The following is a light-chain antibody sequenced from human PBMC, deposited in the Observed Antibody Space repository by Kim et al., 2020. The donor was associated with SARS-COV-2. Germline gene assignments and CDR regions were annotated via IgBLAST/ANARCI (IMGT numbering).Light chain of an antibody. Sequence: QLVLTQSPSASAFLGASVKVTCTLSSGHSNYAIAWHQQRPEKGPRYLMKVNSDGSHTKGDGIPDRFSGSSSGAERYLTISSLQSEDEADYYCQTWGTGWVFGGGTQLTVL. CDR3: QTWGTGWV. CDR2: VNSDGSH. J-gene: IGLJ3*02. CDR1: SGHSNYA. V-gene: IGLV4-69*01.